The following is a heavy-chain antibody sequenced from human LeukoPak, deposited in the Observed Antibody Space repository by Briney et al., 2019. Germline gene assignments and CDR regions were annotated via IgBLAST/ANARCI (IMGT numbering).Heavy chain of an antibody. D-gene: IGHD4-17*01. CDR3: TTFVTTEQT. CDR2: IKSKTDGGTT. CDR1: GFTFSNAW. V-gene: IGHV3-15*01. J-gene: IGHJ4*02. Sequence: GGSLRLSCGASGFTFSNAWMTWVRQAPGKGLEWVGHIKSKTDGGTTDYAAPVKGRFTISRDDSKNTLYLQMNSLKIEDTAVYYCTTFVTTEQTGGQGTLVTVSS.